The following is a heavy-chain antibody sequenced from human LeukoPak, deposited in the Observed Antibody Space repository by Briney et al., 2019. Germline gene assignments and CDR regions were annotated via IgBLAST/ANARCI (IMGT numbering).Heavy chain of an antibody. CDR1: GGSISSYY. V-gene: IGHV4-59*01. J-gene: IGHJ6*02. D-gene: IGHD1-20*01. CDR3: ARALRARITGTTASVYGMDV. CDR2: IYYSGST. Sequence: PSETLSLTCTVSGGSISSYYWSWIRQPPGKGLEWIGYIYYSGSTDYNPSLKSRVTISVDTSKNQFSLKLSSVTAADTAVYYCARALRARITGTTASVYGMDVWGQGTTVTVSS.